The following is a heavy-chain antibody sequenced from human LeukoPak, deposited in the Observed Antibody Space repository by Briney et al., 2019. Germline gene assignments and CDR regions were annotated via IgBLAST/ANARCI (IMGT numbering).Heavy chain of an antibody. V-gene: IGHV4-30-4*01. CDR1: GGSISSGDYY. Sequence: PSETLSLTCTVSGGSISSGDYYWSWIRQPPGKGLEWIGYIYYSGSTYYNPSLKSRVTISVDKSKNLFSLKLTSVTAADTAMYYCASARWDSWGQGTLVTVSS. CDR2: IYYSGST. D-gene: IGHD5-24*01. CDR3: ASARWDS. J-gene: IGHJ4*02.